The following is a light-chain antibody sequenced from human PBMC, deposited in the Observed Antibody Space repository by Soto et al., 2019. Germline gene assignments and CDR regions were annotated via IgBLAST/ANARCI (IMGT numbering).Light chain of an antibody. CDR1: QSVSGSY. Sequence: EIVLTQSPGTLSLSPGERATLSCRASQSVSGSYSAWYQQKPGQAPRLLIYSASSRATGIPDRFSGSGSGTDFTLTINRLEPEDFAVYYCQQYGSSTMYTFGRGTKLEIK. J-gene: IGKJ2*01. V-gene: IGKV3-20*01. CDR2: SAS. CDR3: QQYGSSTMYT.